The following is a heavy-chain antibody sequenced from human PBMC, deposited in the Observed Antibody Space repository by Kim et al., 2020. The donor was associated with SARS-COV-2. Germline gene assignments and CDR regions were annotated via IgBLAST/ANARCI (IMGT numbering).Heavy chain of an antibody. J-gene: IGHJ4*02. Sequence: ASVKVSCKTSGYMFTSHYIHWVRQAPGQRLEWMGWINPDTDKTHYAQRFQGRVTVTGDTSISTAYMELSSLKSDDTAVYYCASSNGWCHFDNWGQGVPVTVSS. CDR2: INPDTDKT. D-gene: IGHD6-19*01. CDR1: GYMFTSHY. CDR3: ASSNGWCHFDN. V-gene: IGHV1-2*02.